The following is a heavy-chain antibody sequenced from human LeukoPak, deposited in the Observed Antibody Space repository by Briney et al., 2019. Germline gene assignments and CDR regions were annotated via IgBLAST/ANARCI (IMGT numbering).Heavy chain of an antibody. CDR1: GFTFSSYW. Sequence: PGGSLRLSRAASGFTFSSYWMHWVRQAPGKGLVWVSRINSDGSSTSYADSVKGRFTISRDNAKNTLYLQMNSLRAEDTAVYYCAKDNYYGSGSSDYWGQGTLVTVFS. D-gene: IGHD3-10*01. J-gene: IGHJ4*02. CDR2: INSDGSST. V-gene: IGHV3-74*01. CDR3: AKDNYYGSGSSDY.